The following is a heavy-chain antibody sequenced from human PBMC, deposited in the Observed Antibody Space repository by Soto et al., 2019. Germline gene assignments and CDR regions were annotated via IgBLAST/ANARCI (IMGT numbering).Heavy chain of an antibody. D-gene: IGHD3-10*01. Sequence: SETLSLTCSVSGGSVNTYYWSWIRQPPGKGLEWIGFIYYSGSTYYNPSLKSRVTISVDTSKNQFSLKLSSVTAADTAVYYCARWWFREFFYDWGQGTLVPVSS. CDR3: ARWWFREFFYD. CDR2: IYYSGST. V-gene: IGHV4-59*08. CDR1: GGSVNTYY. J-gene: IGHJ4*02.